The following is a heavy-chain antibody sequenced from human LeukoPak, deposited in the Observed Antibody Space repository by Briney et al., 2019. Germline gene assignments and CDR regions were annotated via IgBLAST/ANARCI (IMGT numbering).Heavy chain of an antibody. CDR3: ARARATKSGRYYYYYAMDV. CDR2: ISRYNGNT. V-gene: IGHV1-18*01. D-gene: IGHD5-12*01. Sequence: GASVKVSCKASGYTFTSYGISWVRQAPGQGLEWMGWISRYNGNTNYAQKLQGRVTMTTDTPTSTAYMELRSLRSDDTAVYYCARARATKSGRYYYYYAMDVWGQGTTVTVSS. CDR1: GYTFTSYG. J-gene: IGHJ6*02.